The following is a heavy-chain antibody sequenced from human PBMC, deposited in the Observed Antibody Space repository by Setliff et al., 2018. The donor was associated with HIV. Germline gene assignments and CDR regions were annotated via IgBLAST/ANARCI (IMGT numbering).Heavy chain of an antibody. V-gene: IGHV1-8*01. D-gene: IGHD1-26*01. CDR1: GGTFSTYV. Sequence: ASVKVSCKTSGGTFSTYVISWVRQTPGQGLEWMGLMDPASGNTQSAQKFQGRVTMTRDTSTNTAYMELRSLSSGDTAVYFCARASRQWEVLGYNYYMDVWGGGTTVTVSS. CDR2: MDPASGNT. J-gene: IGHJ6*03. CDR3: ARASRQWEVLGYNYYMDV.